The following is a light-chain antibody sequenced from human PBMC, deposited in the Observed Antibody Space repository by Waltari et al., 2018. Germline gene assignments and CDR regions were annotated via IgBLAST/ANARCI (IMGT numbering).Light chain of an antibody. CDR3: QVWDTSSDRVV. CDR1: SAGRKS. V-gene: IGLV3-21*03. CDR2: DDS. Sequence: SYVLTQPPSASLAPGKTARITCGGTSAGRKSVNWYQQKPGQAPLLVVYDDSARPSGIPDRFSASNSGNTATLTISRVENGDEADYYCQVWDTSSDRVVFGGGTKLTVL. J-gene: IGLJ2*01.